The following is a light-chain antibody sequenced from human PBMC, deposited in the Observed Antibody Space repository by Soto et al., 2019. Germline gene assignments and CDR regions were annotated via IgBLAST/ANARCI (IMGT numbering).Light chain of an antibody. CDR1: QTIYSW. CDR2: KAS. Sequence: DNQMGQSHSILSASIGDRLTITYRASQTIYSWLAWYQQKPGQAPRLLIHKASTVETGVPSRFSGSGYGSEFTLIISSLQPDDSATYYCHQYNSYPRTFGQGTKVDI. V-gene: IGKV1-5*03. J-gene: IGKJ1*01. CDR3: HQYNSYPRT.